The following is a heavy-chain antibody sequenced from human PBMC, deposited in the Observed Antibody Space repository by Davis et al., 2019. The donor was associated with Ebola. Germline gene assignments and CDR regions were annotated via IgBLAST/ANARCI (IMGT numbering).Heavy chain of an antibody. J-gene: IGHJ3*02. CDR3: ARDKGAYSWDDAFDI. CDR2: IWYDGSNK. V-gene: IGHV3-33*01. D-gene: IGHD5-18*01. Sequence: GESLKISCAASGFTFSSYGMHWVRQAPGKGLEWVAVIWYDGSNKYYADSVKGRFTISRDNSKNTLYLQMNSLRAEDTAVYYCARDKGAYSWDDAFDIWGQGTMVTVSS. CDR1: GFTFSSYG.